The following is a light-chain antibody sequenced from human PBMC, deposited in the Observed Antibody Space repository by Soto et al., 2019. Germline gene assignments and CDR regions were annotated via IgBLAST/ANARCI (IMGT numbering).Light chain of an antibody. CDR1: QSISSW. Sequence: DIQMTQSPYTLSASLGDRVTITFRASQSISSWLAWYQQKPGKAPKLLIYRASSLESGVPSRFSGSGSGTKFTLTISSLQPDDFATYFCQQYNNYSTFGQGTKVDIK. V-gene: IGKV1-5*03. J-gene: IGKJ1*01. CDR3: QQYNNYST. CDR2: RAS.